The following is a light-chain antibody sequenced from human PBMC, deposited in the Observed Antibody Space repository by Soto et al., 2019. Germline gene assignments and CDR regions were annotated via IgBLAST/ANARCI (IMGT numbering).Light chain of an antibody. V-gene: IGLV2-8*01. Sequence: SALTQSPSASGSPGQSVTISCTGTKNDIGVYDFVSWYQHHPGKAPRLIIYEVVQRPSGVPDRFSGSKSGNTASLTVSGLQAADEADYFCKSYAGSNTYVFGSGTKV. CDR3: KSYAGSNTYV. CDR2: EVV. CDR1: KNDIGVYDF. J-gene: IGLJ1*01.